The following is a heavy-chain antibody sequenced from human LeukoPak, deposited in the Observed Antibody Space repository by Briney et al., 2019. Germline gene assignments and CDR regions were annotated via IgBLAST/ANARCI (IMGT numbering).Heavy chain of an antibody. Sequence: GGSLRLSCAASGFTFSSYAMSWVRQAPGKGLEWVSAISGSVGSTYYADSVKGRFTISRDNSKNTLYLQMNSLRAEDTAVYYYETVRFLDWLYGPYYFDSWGQGTLVTVSS. D-gene: IGHD3/OR15-3a*01. CDR3: ETVRFLDWLYGPYYFDS. J-gene: IGHJ4*02. V-gene: IGHV3-23*01. CDR1: GFTFSSYA. CDR2: ISGSVGST.